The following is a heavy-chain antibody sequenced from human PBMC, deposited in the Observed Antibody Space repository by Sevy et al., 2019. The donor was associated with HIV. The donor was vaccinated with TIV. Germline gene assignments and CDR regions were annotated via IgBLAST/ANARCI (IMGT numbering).Heavy chain of an antibody. D-gene: IGHD3-10*01. CDR2: ISSSGSTI. CDR3: AGYGSGSYYIFDY. V-gene: IGHV3-48*03. J-gene: IGHJ4*02. Sequence: GGSLRLSCAASGFTFSSYEMNWVRQAPGKGLEWVSYISSSGSTIYYADSVKGRFTISRDNAKNSLYLQMNSLRAEDTAVDYCAGYGSGSYYIFDYWGQGTLVTVSS. CDR1: GFTFSSYE.